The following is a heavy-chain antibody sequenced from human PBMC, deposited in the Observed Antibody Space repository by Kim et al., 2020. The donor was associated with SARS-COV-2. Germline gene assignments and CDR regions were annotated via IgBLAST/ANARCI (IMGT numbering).Heavy chain of an antibody. D-gene: IGHD3-22*01. CDR3: AKGEKYSSGPNWFEP. J-gene: IGHJ5*02. CDR2: IHPHSGGT. Sequence: ASVKVSCKASGYTFTAYYVHWVRQAPGQGLEWMGWIHPHSGGTKYAQRFQGRVTLTRDTSISSAYMELSTLRPDDTAVYFCAKGEKYSSGPNWFEPWGQG. CDR1: GYTFTAYY. V-gene: IGHV1-2*02.